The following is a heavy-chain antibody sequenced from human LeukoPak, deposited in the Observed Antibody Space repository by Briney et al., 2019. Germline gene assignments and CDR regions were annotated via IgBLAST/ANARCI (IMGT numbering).Heavy chain of an antibody. D-gene: IGHD5-24*01. J-gene: IGHJ4*02. CDR2: FYPGDSDT. CDR3: ARCGEMATISSCYFDY. CDR1: GSTFTYYW. V-gene: IGHV5-51*01. Sequence: GESLKISFQRLGSTFTYYWIGWARQLPGKGLEWMGTFYPGDSDTRYSPSFQGQVTISADKSISTAYLQWSSLRASDTAMYYCARCGEMATISSCYFDYWGQGTLVTVSS.